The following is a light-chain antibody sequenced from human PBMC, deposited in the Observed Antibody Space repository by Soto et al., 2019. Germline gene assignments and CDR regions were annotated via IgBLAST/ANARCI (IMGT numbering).Light chain of an antibody. J-gene: IGKJ1*01. V-gene: IGKV3-20*01. CDR2: GAS. CDR3: RQYRSSPLWT. CDR1: QSVSSSY. Sequence: EIVCTQSPGTLSLSPGERATLSCRASQSVSSSYLAWYQQKPGQAPRLLIYGASSRATGIPDRFSGSGSGTDFTLTISRLEPEDFAVYYCRQYRSSPLWTFGQGTKV.